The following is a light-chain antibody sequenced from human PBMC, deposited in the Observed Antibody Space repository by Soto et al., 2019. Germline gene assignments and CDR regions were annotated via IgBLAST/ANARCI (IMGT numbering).Light chain of an antibody. CDR3: QQYGSSLTWT. Sequence: EVVLTQSPGTVSLSPGERVTLSCRASQSVISKYLAWYQQRPGQAPRLLIYAASSRATGIPDRFSGSVSGTDFTHSISRLEPEDFAVYYCQQYGSSLTWTFGQGTKVEMK. V-gene: IGKV3-20*01. CDR1: QSVISKY. CDR2: AAS. J-gene: IGKJ1*01.